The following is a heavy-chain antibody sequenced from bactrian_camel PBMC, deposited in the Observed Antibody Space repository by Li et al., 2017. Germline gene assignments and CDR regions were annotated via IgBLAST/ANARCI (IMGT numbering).Heavy chain of an antibody. D-gene: IGHD1*01. CDR1: GYIVNGRC. Sequence: QVQLVESGGGSVQAGGSLTLSCAASGYIVNGRCMAWFRQAPGKAREEVAGIDSGGNTVYAGAVKGRFTISRDNAKNTLYLELNSLKTEDTAMYYCTKDPYYGLGSSTQGNWGQGTQVTVS. CDR2: IDSGGNT. CDR3: TKDPYYGLGSSTQGN. J-gene: IGHJ4*01. V-gene: IGHV3S1*01.